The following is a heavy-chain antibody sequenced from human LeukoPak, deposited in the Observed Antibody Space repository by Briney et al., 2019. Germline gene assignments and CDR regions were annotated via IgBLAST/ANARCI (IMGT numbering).Heavy chain of an antibody. J-gene: IGHJ5*02. CDR3: AGHTFGFDP. V-gene: IGHV4-38-2*02. CDR1: GFSISSGFY. Sequence: SETLSLSCSVSGFSISSGFYWGWIRQPPGKGLEWIGSIYHTGRTYYNPSLESRVTISVDTSKKEFSLRLSPISAADTAVYYCAGHTFGFDPWGQGTLVTVSS. D-gene: IGHD2-2*02. CDR2: IYHTGRT.